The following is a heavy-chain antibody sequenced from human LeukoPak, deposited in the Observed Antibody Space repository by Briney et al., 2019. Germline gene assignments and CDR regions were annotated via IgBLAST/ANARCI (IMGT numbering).Heavy chain of an antibody. V-gene: IGHV4-4*07. CDR3: ARGDSSGWWDFDY. CDR1: GGSIYNYY. Sequence: SETLSLTCTLSGGSIYNYYGSWIRQPAGKGLEWIGRIYTTGSTNYNPSLKSRVTMSVDTSKNQFSLKLSSVTAADTAVYFCARGDSSGWWDFDYWGQGTLVTVSS. D-gene: IGHD6-19*01. CDR2: IYTTGST. J-gene: IGHJ4*02.